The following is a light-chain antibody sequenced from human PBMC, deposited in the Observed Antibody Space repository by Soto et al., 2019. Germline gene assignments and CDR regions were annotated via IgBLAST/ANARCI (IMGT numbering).Light chain of an antibody. CDR2: QAS. CDR1: QTISSC. V-gene: IGKV1-5*03. Sequence: DIQMTQSPSALSASLGDRVTITCRASQTISSCLAWYQQKPGDAPRLLIYQASTLETEVPPRFSGSGSGTEFTLTISRLQPDDSVTYYCLQDINSPWTFGQGTKVDIK. CDR3: LQDINSPWT. J-gene: IGKJ1*01.